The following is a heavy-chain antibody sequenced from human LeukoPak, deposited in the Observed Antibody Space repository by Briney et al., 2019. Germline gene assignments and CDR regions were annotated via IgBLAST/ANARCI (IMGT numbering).Heavy chain of an antibody. CDR3: ARDGGNGYNGVDY. CDR1: GGSISSYY. J-gene: IGHJ4*02. Sequence: SETLSLTCTVSGGSISSYYWSWIRQPPGKGLEWIGYIYYSGSTNYNPSLKSRVTISVDTSKNQFSLKLSSVTAADTAVYYCARDGGNGYNGVDYWGQGTLVTVSS. D-gene: IGHD5-24*01. V-gene: IGHV4-59*01. CDR2: IYYSGST.